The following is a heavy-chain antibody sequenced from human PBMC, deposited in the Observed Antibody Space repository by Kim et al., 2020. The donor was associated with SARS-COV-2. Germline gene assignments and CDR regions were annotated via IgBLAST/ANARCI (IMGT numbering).Heavy chain of an antibody. CDR3: ARDGRAVARFYEFDY. CDR2: ISPKSGGT. CDR1: GYTFTDNY. D-gene: IGHD6-19*01. J-gene: IGHJ4*02. Sequence: ASVKVSCKASGYTFTDNYIHFVRQAPGQGLEWVGRISPKSGGTDYAQKFQGRVTMTRDTSITTVYMELSRLTSDDTAIYYCARDGRAVARFYEFDYWGQGALVIVSS. V-gene: IGHV1-2*06.